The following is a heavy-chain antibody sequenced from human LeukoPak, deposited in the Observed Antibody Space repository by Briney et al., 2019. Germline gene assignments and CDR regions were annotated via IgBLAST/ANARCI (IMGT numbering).Heavy chain of an antibody. Sequence: GGSLSLSCAASGFTFSSYGMHWVRQAPGKGLEWVAVISYDGSNKYYADSVKGRFTISRDNSKNTLYLQMNSLRAEDTAVYYCAKDLSMVATRYYFDYWGQGTLVTVSS. CDR3: AKDLSMVATRYYFDY. J-gene: IGHJ4*02. D-gene: IGHD5-12*01. CDR2: ISYDGSNK. V-gene: IGHV3-30*18. CDR1: GFTFSSYG.